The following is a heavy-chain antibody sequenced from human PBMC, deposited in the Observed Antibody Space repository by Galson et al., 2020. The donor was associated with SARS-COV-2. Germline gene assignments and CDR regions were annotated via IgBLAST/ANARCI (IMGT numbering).Heavy chain of an antibody. CDR1: GFTFSSYA. CDR3: AKDRREVYQLLFDVDTTVSPY. CDR2: ISYDGRKT. V-gene: IGHV3-30*18. J-gene: IGHJ4*02. D-gene: IGHD2-2*01. Sequence: PGGSLRLSCAASGFTFSSYAMSWVRQAPGKGLEWVAAISYDGRKTYYVDSVKGRFTISRDNSKNTLYFQMNSLRAEDTAVYYCAKDRREVYQLLFDVDTTVSPYWGQGTLVTVSS.